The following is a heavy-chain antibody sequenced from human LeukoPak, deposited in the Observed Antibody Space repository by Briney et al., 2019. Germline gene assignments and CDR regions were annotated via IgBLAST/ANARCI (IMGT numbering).Heavy chain of an antibody. CDR1: GFTFSTYG. CDR3: AKDRHWGLDY. CDR2: ISGNGGTT. V-gene: IGHV3-23*01. Sequence: GGSLRLSCAASGFTFSTYGMSWVRQAPGKGLEWVSAISGNGGTTYYADSVKGRFTISRDNSKNTLFLQMNTVRAEDTAVYYCAKDRHWGLDYWGQGALVTVSS. D-gene: IGHD7-27*01. J-gene: IGHJ4*02.